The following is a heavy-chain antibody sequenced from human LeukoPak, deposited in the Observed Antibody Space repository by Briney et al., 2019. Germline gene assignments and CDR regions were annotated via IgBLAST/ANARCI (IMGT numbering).Heavy chain of an antibody. V-gene: IGHV3-30*02. CDR2: IRYDGSNK. J-gene: IGHJ4*02. Sequence: GGSLRLSCAASGFTFSSYGMHWVRQAPGKGLEWVAFIRYDGSNKYYADSVKGRFTISRDNSKNTLYLQMNSLRAEDTAVYYCAKVRGYSSSWNHFDYWGQGTLVTVSS. CDR1: GFTFSSYG. D-gene: IGHD6-13*01. CDR3: AKVRGYSSSWNHFDY.